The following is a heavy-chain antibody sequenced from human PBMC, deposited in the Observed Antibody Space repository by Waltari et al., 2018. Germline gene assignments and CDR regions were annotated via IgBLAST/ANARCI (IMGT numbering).Heavy chain of an antibody. CDR3: ARIQKGSKDIVVVVAAPPLD. D-gene: IGHD2-15*01. J-gene: IGHJ4*02. V-gene: IGHV3-21*01. CDR1: GFAFSSYR. Sequence: EVQLVESGGGLVKPGGSLRLSCAASGFAFSSYRMNWVRQAPGTGLEWVSSISSSSSYIYYADSVKGRFTISRDNAKNSLYLQMNSLRAEDTAVYYCARIQKGSKDIVVVVAAPPLDWGQGTLVTVSS. CDR2: ISSSSSYI.